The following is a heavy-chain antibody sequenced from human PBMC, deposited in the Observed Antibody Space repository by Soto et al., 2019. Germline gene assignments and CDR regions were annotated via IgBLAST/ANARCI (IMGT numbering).Heavy chain of an antibody. CDR3: ARDRSSGWGWFDP. CDR1: GYTFTSYA. Sequence: QVKLVQSGAEEKKPGASVKVSCKASGYTFTSYAMHWVRQAPGQRLEWMGWINAGNGNTKYSQKFQGRVTITRDTSASTAYMELSSLRSEDTAVYYCARDRSSGWGWFDPWGQGTLVTVSS. V-gene: IGHV1-3*05. CDR2: INAGNGNT. J-gene: IGHJ5*02. D-gene: IGHD6-19*01.